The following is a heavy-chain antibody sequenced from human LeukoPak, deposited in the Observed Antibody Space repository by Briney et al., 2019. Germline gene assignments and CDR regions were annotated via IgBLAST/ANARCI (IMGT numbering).Heavy chain of an antibody. CDR1: GYTFSSYG. J-gene: IGHJ4*02. Sequence: GGSLRLSCAASGYTFSSYGMHWVRQAPGQGLEWMGWINPNSGGTYYSHNFQGRVTMTRDTSITTAYLDLSSLRSDDTAVYYCARDVDYSGYVVLWGQGTLVTVSS. CDR3: ARDVDYSGYVVL. CDR2: INPNSGGT. D-gene: IGHD5-12*01. V-gene: IGHV1-2*02.